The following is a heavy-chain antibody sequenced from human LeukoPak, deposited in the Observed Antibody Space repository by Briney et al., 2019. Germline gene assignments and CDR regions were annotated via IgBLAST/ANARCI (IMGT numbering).Heavy chain of an antibody. CDR2: MRSDGSDI. J-gene: IGHJ4*02. V-gene: IGHV3-30*02. Sequence: GGSLRLSCAASGFSFISYAMLWFRQAPGKGLEWVALMRSDGSDIFYAESLKGRFTISRDNAKSTLFLQMHSLRAEDTAVYYCARDDYYFASENWGQGALVTVSS. D-gene: IGHD2/OR15-2a*01. CDR1: GFSFISYA. CDR3: ARDDYYFASEN.